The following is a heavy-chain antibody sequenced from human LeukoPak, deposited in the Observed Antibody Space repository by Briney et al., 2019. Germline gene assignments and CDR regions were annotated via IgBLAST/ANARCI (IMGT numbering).Heavy chain of an antibody. CDR3: ARLDGYNYVLGY. V-gene: IGHV4-38-2*01. D-gene: IGHD5-24*01. Sequence: SETLSPTCAVSGYSISSGYYWGWIRQPPGKGLGWIGSIYHSGSTYYNPSLKSRVTISVDTSKNQFSLKLSSVTAADPAVYYFARLDGYNYVLGYCGQGTLATLSS. J-gene: IGHJ4*02. CDR1: GYSISSGYY. CDR2: IYHSGST.